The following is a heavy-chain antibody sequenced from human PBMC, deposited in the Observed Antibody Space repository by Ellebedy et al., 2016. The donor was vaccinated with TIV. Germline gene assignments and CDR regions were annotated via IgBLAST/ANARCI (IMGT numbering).Heavy chain of an antibody. CDR1: GFTFSDYY. V-gene: IGHV3-11*06. D-gene: IGHD5-18*01. J-gene: IGHJ4*02. CDR3: AKVADTAMDYYFDY. CDR2: ISSSSSYT. Sequence: GGSLRLSCAASGFTFSDYYLSWIRQAPGKGLEWVSYISSSSSYTNYADSVKGRFTISRDNSKNTLYLQMNSLRAEDTAVYYCAKVADTAMDYYFDYWGQGTLVTVSS.